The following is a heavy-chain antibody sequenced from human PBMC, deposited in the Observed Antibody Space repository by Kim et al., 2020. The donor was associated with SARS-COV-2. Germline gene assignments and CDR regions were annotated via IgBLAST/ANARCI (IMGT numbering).Heavy chain of an antibody. CDR3: AKDRSSEFNYYYYGMDV. D-gene: IGHD6-25*01. CDR2: ISYDGSNK. J-gene: IGHJ6*02. CDR1: GFTFSSYG. Sequence: GGSLRLSCAASGFTFSSYGMHWVRQAPGKGLEWVAVISYDGSNKYYADSVKGRFTISRDNSKNTLYLQMNSLRAEDTAVYYCAKDRSSEFNYYYYGMDVWGQGTTVTVSS. V-gene: IGHV3-30*18.